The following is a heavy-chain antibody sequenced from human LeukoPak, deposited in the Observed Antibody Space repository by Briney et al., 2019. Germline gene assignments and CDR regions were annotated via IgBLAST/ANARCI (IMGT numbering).Heavy chain of an antibody. CDR1: GFIFNDFD. Sequence: GGSLRLCCTAAGFIFNDFDFHCVRQGPGKGLEWVSAIGIGGETHYSGSVKGRFTVSRENAKNSLFLHMNNLRAGDTAVYYCARDRFGMDVWGRGTTVIVSS. CDR3: ARDRFGMDV. V-gene: IGHV3-13*01. CDR2: IGIGGET. J-gene: IGHJ6*02.